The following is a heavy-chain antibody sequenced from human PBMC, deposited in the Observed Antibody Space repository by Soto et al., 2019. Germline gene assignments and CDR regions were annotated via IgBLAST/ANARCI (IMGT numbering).Heavy chain of an antibody. Sequence: QITLKESGPPLVKPTQTLTLTCTFSGFSLSTSGVGVGWIRQPPGKALEWLALIYWDHDKRYSPSLKSRLTNTKDTSNNQVVTTMTHRDTVDTATYYCEHSEGRGYSYLGWGQGTMVTVSS. J-gene: IGHJ4*02. CDR1: GFSLSTSGVG. V-gene: IGHV2-5*02. CDR3: EHSEGRGYSYLG. CDR2: IYWDHDK. D-gene: IGHD5-18*01.